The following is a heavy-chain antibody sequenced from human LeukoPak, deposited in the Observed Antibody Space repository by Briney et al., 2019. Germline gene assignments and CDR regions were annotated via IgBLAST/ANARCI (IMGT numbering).Heavy chain of an antibody. CDR3: AGDIIDFWSGLNWFDP. Sequence: SETLSLTCTVSGGSISSYYWSWIRQPAGKGLEWIGRIYTSGSTNYNPSLKSRVTMSVDTSKNQFSLKLSSVTAADTAVYYCAGDIIDFWSGLNWFDPWGQGTLVTVSS. CDR1: GGSISSYY. D-gene: IGHD3-3*01. J-gene: IGHJ5*02. CDR2: IYTSGST. V-gene: IGHV4-4*07.